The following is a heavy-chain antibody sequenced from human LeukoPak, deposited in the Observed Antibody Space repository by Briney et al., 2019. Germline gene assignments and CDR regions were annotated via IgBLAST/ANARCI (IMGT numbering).Heavy chain of an antibody. CDR2: IYYSRST. D-gene: IGHD3-3*01. CDR3: ARRATTILRSVVFDL. CDR1: GGSISSNNYY. V-gene: IGHV4-39*01. Sequence: SETLSLTCTVSGGSISSNNYYWGWIRQPPGKGLEWIGSIYYSRSTYYNPSLKSRVTISVDTSENQFSLKLSSVTAADTAVYYCARRATTILRSVVFDLWGQGTMVTVSS. J-gene: IGHJ3*01.